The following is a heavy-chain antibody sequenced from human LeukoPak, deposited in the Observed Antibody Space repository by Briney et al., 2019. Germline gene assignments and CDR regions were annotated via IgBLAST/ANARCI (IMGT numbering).Heavy chain of an antibody. CDR3: ARAPGSLWFGELFAFDI. CDR1: GYSFTGYY. Sequence: ASVKVSCKASGYSFTGYYMHWVRQAPGQGLEWMGWINPNSGGTNYAQKFQGRVTMTRDTSISTAYMELSRLRSDDTAVYYCARAPGSLWFGELFAFDIWGQGTMVTVSS. J-gene: IGHJ3*02. V-gene: IGHV1-2*02. CDR2: INPNSGGT. D-gene: IGHD3-10*01.